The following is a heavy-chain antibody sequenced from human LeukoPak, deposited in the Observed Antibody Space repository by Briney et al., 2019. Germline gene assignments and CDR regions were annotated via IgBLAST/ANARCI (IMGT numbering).Heavy chain of an antibody. J-gene: IGHJ1*01. CDR3: AKEPKPRPNVGYFQH. V-gene: IGHV3-30*18. Sequence: GGSLRLSCALSGFTFSSYGMRWVRQAPGKGLEWVAVITYDGSNKYYADSGKGRFTLSRDNSKNTLYLQMNSLGAEDTAAYYCAKEPKPRPNVGYFQHWGQGTLVTVSS. CDR2: ITYDGSNK. D-gene: IGHD1-26*01. CDR1: GFTFSSYG.